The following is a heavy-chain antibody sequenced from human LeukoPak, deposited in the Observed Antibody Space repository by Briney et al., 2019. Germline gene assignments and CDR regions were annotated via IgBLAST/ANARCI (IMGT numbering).Heavy chain of an antibody. CDR1: GFCFGGHA. V-gene: IGHV3-48*04. J-gene: IGHJ4*02. Sequence: PGGSLRLSCVASGFCFGGHAMHWLRQAPGEGLEWVAYTTYGSDTIFYADSVKGRFTVSRDNAKNSLYLQMNSLRAEDTALYYCAKDSRRLHSSSWYSYFDYWGQGTLVTVSS. CDR2: TTYGSDTI. D-gene: IGHD6-13*01. CDR3: AKDSRRLHSSSWYSYFDY.